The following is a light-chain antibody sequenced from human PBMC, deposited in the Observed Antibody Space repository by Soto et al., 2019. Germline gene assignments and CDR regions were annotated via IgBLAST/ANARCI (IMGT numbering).Light chain of an antibody. CDR2: EDI. CDR1: SSNIGGYNV. CDR3: CSYVGATTYV. J-gene: IGLJ1*01. Sequence: QSVLTQPASVSGSPGQSITISCSGTSSNIGGYNVVSWYQQHPGKAPKVIVYEDIKRPSGVSDRFSGSTSGSTASLTISGLQAEDEAEYYCCSYVGATTYVFGSGTKVTV. V-gene: IGLV2-23*01.